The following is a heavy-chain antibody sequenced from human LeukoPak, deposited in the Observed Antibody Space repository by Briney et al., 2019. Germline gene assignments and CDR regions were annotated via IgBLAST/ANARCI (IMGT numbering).Heavy chain of an antibody. V-gene: IGHV4-59*01. D-gene: IGHD6-6*01. CDR2: IYYSGST. CDR3: ARSSSITARFYYYMDV. Sequence: PSETLSLTCTVSGGSISSYYWNWIRQPPGKGLEWIGYIYYSGSTNYNPSLKSRVTISVDTSKNQFSLKLGSMTAADTAVYYCARSSSITARFYYYMDVWGKGTTVTVSS. CDR1: GGSISSYY. J-gene: IGHJ6*03.